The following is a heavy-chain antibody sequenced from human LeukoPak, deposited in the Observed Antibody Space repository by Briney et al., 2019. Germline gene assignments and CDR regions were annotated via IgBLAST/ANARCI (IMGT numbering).Heavy chain of an antibody. Sequence: SETLSLTCAVYGGSFSGYYWSWIRQPPGKGLEWIGEINHSGSTNYNPSLKSRVTISVDTSKNQFSLKLSSETAADTAVYYCARGRAYYYDSSGYYFRYWGQGTLVTVSS. CDR3: ARGRAYYYDSSGYYFRY. D-gene: IGHD3-22*01. V-gene: IGHV4-34*01. CDR2: INHSGST. CDR1: GGSFSGYY. J-gene: IGHJ4*02.